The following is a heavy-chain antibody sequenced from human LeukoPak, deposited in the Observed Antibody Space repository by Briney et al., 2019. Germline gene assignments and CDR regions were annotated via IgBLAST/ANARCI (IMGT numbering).Heavy chain of an antibody. V-gene: IGHV1-69*13. CDR3: ARDYYGSGSAFDY. Sequence: SVKVSCKASGGTFSSHAISWVRQAPGQGLEWMGGIIPIFGTANYAQKFQGRVTITADESTSTAYMELSSLRSEDTAVYYCARDYYGSGSAFDYWGQGTLVTVSS. J-gene: IGHJ4*02. CDR2: IIPIFGTA. CDR1: GGTFSSHA. D-gene: IGHD3-10*01.